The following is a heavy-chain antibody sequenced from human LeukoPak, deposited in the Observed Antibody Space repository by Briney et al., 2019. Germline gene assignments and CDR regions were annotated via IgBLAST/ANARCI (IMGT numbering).Heavy chain of an antibody. CDR1: GYTFTSYD. CDR2: MNPNNGNT. J-gene: IGHJ6*02. Sequence: GASVKVSCKASGYTFTSYDINWVRQATGQGLEWMGWMNPNNGNTGYAQKFQGRVTMTRSTSISTVYMELSSLRSEDTAVYYCARLASSSWPLYYYYGMDVWGQGTTVTVSS. D-gene: IGHD6-13*01. V-gene: IGHV1-8*01. CDR3: ARLASSSWPLYYYYGMDV.